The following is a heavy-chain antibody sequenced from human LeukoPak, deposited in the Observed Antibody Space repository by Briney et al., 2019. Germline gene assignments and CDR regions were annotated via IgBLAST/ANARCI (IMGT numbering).Heavy chain of an antibody. CDR2: ISGSGGST. D-gene: IGHD1-26*01. Sequence: GGSLRLSCAASGFTFSSYGVRWVRQAPGKGLEWVSAISGSGGSTYYADSVKGRFTISRDNAKNTLYLQMNSLRAEDTAVYYCASESGSYLGAFDIWGQGTMVTVSS. V-gene: IGHV3-23*01. CDR1: GFTFSSYG. J-gene: IGHJ3*02. CDR3: ASESGSYLGAFDI.